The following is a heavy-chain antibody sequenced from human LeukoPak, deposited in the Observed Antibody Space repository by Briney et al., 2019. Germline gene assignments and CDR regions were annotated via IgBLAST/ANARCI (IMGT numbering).Heavy chain of an antibody. CDR3: AELGITMIGGV. CDR1: GFTFSNFG. Sequence: GGSLRLSCVASGFTFSNFGVHWVRQAPGKGLEWVAVISYNGHYEYYGESVKGRFTISRDNAKNSLYLQMNSLRAEDTAVYYCAELGITMIGGVWGKGTTVTISS. J-gene: IGHJ6*04. D-gene: IGHD3-10*02. V-gene: IGHV3-30*18. CDR2: ISYNGHYE.